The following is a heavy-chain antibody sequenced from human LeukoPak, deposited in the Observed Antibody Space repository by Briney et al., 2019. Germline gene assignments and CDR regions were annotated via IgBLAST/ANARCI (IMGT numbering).Heavy chain of an antibody. D-gene: IGHD3-10*01. J-gene: IGHJ4*02. V-gene: IGHV4-30-2*03. CDR3: ARDRITMVRGVSYYFDY. CDR1: GGSISSGGYY. Sequence: SQTLSLTCTVSGGSISSGGYYWSWIRQPPGKGLEWIGSIYHSGSTYYNPSLKSRVTISVDTSKNQFSLKLSSVTAADTAVYYCARDRITMVRGVSYYFDYWGQGTLVTVSS. CDR2: IYHSGST.